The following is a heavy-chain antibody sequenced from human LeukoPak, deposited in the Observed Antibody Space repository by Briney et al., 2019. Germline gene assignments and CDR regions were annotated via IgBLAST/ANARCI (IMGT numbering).Heavy chain of an antibody. D-gene: IGHD3-3*01. J-gene: IGHJ4*02. CDR2: ISGSGGST. V-gene: IGHV3-23*01. CDR3: AKGLFHRRGVVGFDY. Sequence: SGGSLRLSCAASGFTFSNYAMSWVRQAPGKGLEWVSAISGSGGSTYYADSVKGRFTISRDNSKNTLYLQMNSLRADDTAVYYCAKGLFHRRGVVGFDYWGQGTLVTVSS. CDR1: GFTFSNYA.